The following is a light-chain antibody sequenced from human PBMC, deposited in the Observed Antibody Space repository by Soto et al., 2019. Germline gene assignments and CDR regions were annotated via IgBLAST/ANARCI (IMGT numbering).Light chain of an antibody. V-gene: IGKV3-15*01. CDR2: GAS. Sequence: EIVMTQSPPTLSVSPGERVTLSCRASEGVGSNLAWYQQKPGQAPRLLIYGASTRATGIPARFSGSGSGTEFTLTISSLQSEDFAAYYCQQYNNWPTWTFGQGTKVDIK. J-gene: IGKJ1*01. CDR3: QQYNNWPTWT. CDR1: EGVGSN.